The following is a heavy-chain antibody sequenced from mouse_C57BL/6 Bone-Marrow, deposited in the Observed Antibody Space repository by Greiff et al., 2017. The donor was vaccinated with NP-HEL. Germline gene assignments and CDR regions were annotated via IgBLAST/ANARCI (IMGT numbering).Heavy chain of an antibody. CDR2: IYPGNSDT. CDR1: GYTFTSYW. CDR3: TRHYYGNLRGLAY. V-gene: IGHV1-5*01. J-gene: IGHJ3*01. Sequence: DVKLQESGTVLARPGASVKMSCKTSGYTFTSYWMHWVKQRPGQGLEWIGAIYPGNSDTSYNQKFKGKAKLTAVTSASTAYMELSSLTNEDSAVYYCTRHYYGNLRGLAYWGQGTLVTVSA. D-gene: IGHD2-1*01.